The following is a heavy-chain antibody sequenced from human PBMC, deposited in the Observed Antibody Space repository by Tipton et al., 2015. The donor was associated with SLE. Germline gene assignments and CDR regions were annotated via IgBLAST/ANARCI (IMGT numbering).Heavy chain of an antibody. J-gene: IGHJ1*01. D-gene: IGHD3-22*01. Sequence: TLSLTCAVYGGSISSHYWSWIRQPPGKGLEWIGEINHSGSTNYNPSLKSRVTISVDTSKNQFSLKLSSVTAADTAVYYCARGPSSGYSASPGPFQHWGQGTLVTVSS. CDR2: INHSGST. V-gene: IGHV4-34*01. CDR3: ARGPSSGYSASPGPFQH. CDR1: GGSISSHY.